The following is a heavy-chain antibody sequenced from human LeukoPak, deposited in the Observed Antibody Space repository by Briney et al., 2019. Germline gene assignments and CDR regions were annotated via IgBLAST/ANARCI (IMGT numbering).Heavy chain of an antibody. CDR1: GVSVNTGHYY. Sequence: SETLSLTCAVSGVSVNTGHYYWSWIRQPPGKGLEWIGNVYYSGSTHYSPSPKSRVTMSQDTSRNQFSLKLNSVTAADTAVYYCAREDRGNSYGSLLDYWGQGILVTVSS. J-gene: IGHJ4*02. V-gene: IGHV4-61*01. CDR2: VYYSGST. CDR3: AREDRGNSYGSLLDY. D-gene: IGHD5-18*01.